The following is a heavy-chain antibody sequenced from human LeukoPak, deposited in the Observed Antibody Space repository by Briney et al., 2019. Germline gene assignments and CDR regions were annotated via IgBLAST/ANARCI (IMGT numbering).Heavy chain of an antibody. CDR2: ISACNGNT. D-gene: IGHD2-15*01. J-gene: IGHJ4*02. V-gene: IGHV1-18*01. CDR3: ARDCPSRRSRMGCGWFDY. CDR1: GYTFTSYG. Sequence: ASVKVSCKASGYTFTSYGISWVRQAPGQGLEWMGWISACNGNTNYAQKLQGRVTMTTDTSTSTAYMELRSLRSDDTAVYYCARDCPSRRSRMGCGWFDYWGQGTLVTVSS.